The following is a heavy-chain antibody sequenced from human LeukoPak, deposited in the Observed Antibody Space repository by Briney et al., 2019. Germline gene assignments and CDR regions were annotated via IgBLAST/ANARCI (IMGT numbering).Heavy chain of an antibody. Sequence: SETLSLTCTVSGGSISSSSYYWGWIRQPPGKGLEWIGSIYYSGSTYYNPSLKSRVTISVDTSKNQFSLKLSSVTAADTAVYYCARHAGMGYSSGWYFFGYWGQGTLVTVSS. J-gene: IGHJ4*02. CDR2: IYYSGST. CDR1: GGSISSSSYY. D-gene: IGHD6-19*01. V-gene: IGHV4-39*01. CDR3: ARHAGMGYSSGWYFFGY.